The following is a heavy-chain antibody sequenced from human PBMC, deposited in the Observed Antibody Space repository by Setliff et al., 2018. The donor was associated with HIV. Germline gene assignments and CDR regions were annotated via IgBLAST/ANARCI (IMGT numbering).Heavy chain of an antibody. Sequence: SETLSLTCTVSGGSISNDNHYWGWIRRHPGKGLEWIGYISYSGNTYYDPSLKSRLKISVDTSKSQFSLELRSGTAADTALYYCARDGGGSGLGFDFWGQGSLVTVSS. CDR2: ISYSGNT. CDR1: GGSISNDNHY. CDR3: ARDGGGSGLGFDF. V-gene: IGHV4-31*03. D-gene: IGHD2-15*01. J-gene: IGHJ4*02.